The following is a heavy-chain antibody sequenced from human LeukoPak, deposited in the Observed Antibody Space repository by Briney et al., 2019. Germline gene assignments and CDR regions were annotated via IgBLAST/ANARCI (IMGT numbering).Heavy chain of an antibody. J-gene: IGHJ4*02. CDR3: AKARGYGSGYFEY. CDR1: GYSISSGYY. Sequence: PSETLSLTCFVSGYSISSGYYWGWIRQPPGKGLEWIGVVYRTGNAYYNPSLKSRVTISIDTSKNQFSLNLTSVTAADTAVYFCAKARGYGSGYFEYWGQGILVPVSS. D-gene: IGHD3-10*01. CDR2: VYRTGNA. V-gene: IGHV4-38-2*02.